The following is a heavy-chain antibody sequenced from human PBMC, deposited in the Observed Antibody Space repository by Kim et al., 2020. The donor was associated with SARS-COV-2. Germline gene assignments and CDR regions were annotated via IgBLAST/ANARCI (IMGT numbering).Heavy chain of an antibody. D-gene: IGHD6-13*01. Sequence: SETLSLTCAVSGGSISSSNWWSWVRQPPGKGLEWIGEIYHSGSTNYNPSLKSRVTISVDKTKNQFSLKLSSVTAADTAVYYCARTGIAAARGNYFDYWGQGTLVTVSS. V-gene: IGHV4-4*02. CDR1: GGSISSSNW. CDR3: ARTGIAAARGNYFDY. J-gene: IGHJ4*02. CDR2: IYHSGST.